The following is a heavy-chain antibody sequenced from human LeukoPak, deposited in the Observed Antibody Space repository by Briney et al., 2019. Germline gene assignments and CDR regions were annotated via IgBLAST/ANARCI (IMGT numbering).Heavy chain of an antibody. J-gene: IGHJ5*02. CDR1: GGSISSSSYY. V-gene: IGHV4-39*01. Sequence: TSETLSLTCTVSGGSISSSSYYWGWIRQPPGKGLEWIGSIYYSGSTYYNPSLKSRVTISVDTSKNQFSLKLSSATAADTAVYYCARHQGYCSGGSCYGNWFDPWGQGTLVTVSS. CDR2: IYYSGST. CDR3: ARHQGYCSGGSCYGNWFDP. D-gene: IGHD2-15*01.